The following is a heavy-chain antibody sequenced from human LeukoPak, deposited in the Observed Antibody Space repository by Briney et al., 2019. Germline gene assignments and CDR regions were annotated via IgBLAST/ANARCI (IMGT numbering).Heavy chain of an antibody. CDR1: GFTFSSYA. J-gene: IGHJ4*02. Sequence: GGSLRLSCAASGFTFSSYAMSWVRQAPGKGLEWVANIKQDGSEKSYVDSVKGRFIISRDNAKNSLYLQMNSLRAEDTAVYYCARDPTRAVARLIWGQGTLVTVSS. D-gene: IGHD6-19*01. CDR3: ARDPTRAVARLI. V-gene: IGHV3-7*01. CDR2: IKQDGSEK.